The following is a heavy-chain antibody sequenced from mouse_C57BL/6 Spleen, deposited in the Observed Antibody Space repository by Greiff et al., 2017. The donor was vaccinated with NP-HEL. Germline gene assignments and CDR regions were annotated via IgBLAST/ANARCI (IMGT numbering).Heavy chain of an antibody. CDR2: ISSGSSTI. CDR3: ALYGSSFSYYAMDY. Sequence: EVKLVESGGGLVKPGGSLKLSCAASGFTFSDYGMHWVRQAPEKGLEWVAYISSGSSTIYYADTVKGRFTISRDNAKNTLFLQMTSLRSEDTAMYYCALYGSSFSYYAMDYWGQGTSVTVSS. D-gene: IGHD1-1*01. J-gene: IGHJ4*01. V-gene: IGHV5-17*01. CDR1: GFTFSDYG.